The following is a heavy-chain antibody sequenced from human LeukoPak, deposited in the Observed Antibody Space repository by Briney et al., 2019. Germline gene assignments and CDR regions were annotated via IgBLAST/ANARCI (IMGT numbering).Heavy chain of an antibody. D-gene: IGHD3-3*01. CDR1: GFTFSDYY. J-gene: IGHJ4*02. CDR3: ARGEEKGIFGDYFDY. CDR2: ISSSGSTI. Sequence: GRSLRLSCAASGFTFSDYYLSWIRQAPGKGLEWVSYISSSGSTIYYADSVKGRFTISRDNAKNSLYLQMNSLRAEDTAVYYCARGEEKGIFGDYFDYWGQGTLVTVSS. V-gene: IGHV3-11*01.